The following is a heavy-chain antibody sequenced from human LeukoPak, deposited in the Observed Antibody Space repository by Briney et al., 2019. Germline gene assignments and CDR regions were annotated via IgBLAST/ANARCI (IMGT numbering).Heavy chain of an antibody. CDR3: ARVDRYSSSYFDY. V-gene: IGHV3-11*04. CDR1: GFTFSDYY. J-gene: IGHJ4*02. D-gene: IGHD6-6*01. Sequence: GGSLRLSCAASGFTFSDYYMSWIRQAPGKGLEWVSYISSSGSTIYYADSVKGRFTISRDNAKNSLYLQMNSLRAEDTAVYYCARVDRYSSSYFDYWGQGTLVTVSS. CDR2: ISSSGSTI.